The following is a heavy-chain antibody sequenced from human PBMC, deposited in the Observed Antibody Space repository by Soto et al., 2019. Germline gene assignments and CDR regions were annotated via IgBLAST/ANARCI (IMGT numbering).Heavy chain of an antibody. CDR2: ISAYNGNT. CDR3: ARGYYDFWSGLGNWFDP. V-gene: IGHV1-18*01. J-gene: IGHJ5*02. D-gene: IGHD3-3*01. Sequence: ASVKGSCKASGYTFTSYGISWVRQAPGQGLEWMGWISAYNGNTNYAQKLQGRVTMTTDTSTSTAYMELRSLRSDDTAVYYCARGYYDFWSGLGNWFDPWGQGTLVSVSS. CDR1: GYTFTSYG.